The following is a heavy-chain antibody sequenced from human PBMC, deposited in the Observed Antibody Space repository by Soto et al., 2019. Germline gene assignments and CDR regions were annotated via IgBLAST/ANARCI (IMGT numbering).Heavy chain of an antibody. CDR1: GFTFKNYD. CDR3: AKNRQFRSYYESAGHYDN. D-gene: IGHD3-10*01. V-gene: IGHV3-23*01. Sequence: EVELLESGGGLVQPGGSLRLSCVASGFTFKNYDMRWIRQAPGKGLEWVSGISGSGGVTYYADSVKGRFTISRDNSKNPPYLQMNSLRAEDTAIYYCAKNRQFRSYYESAGHYDNWGQGTLVTVSS. CDR2: ISGSGGVT. J-gene: IGHJ4*02.